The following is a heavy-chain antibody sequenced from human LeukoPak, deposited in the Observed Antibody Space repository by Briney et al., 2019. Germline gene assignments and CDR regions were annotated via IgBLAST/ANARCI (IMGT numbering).Heavy chain of an antibody. V-gene: IGHV3-23*01. CDR3: AKDGRSSTPGY. CDR2: ICAGGGRT. J-gene: IGHJ4*02. D-gene: IGHD2-2*01. CDR1: GFTFSSYA. Sequence: GGSLRLSCVISGFTFSSYAMSWVRQAPGKGLEWVSGICAGGGRTYHADSVKSRFTISRDNSKNTLYLQMNGLRAEDRAVYYCAKDGRSSTPGYWGQGTLVTVSS.